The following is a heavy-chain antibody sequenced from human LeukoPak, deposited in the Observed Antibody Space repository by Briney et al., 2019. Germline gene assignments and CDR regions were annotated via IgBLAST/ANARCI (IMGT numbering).Heavy chain of an antibody. CDR1: GFTFGDYA. CDR3: TRVTSRYYDFWSGYQWFDP. J-gene: IGHJ5*02. CDR2: IRGKAYGGTT. D-gene: IGHD3-3*01. V-gene: IGHV3-49*05. Sequence: KPGGSLRLSCTASGFTFGDYAMSWFRQAPGKGLEWVGFIRGKAYGGTTEYAASVKGRFTISRDDSKSIAYLQMNSLKTEDTAVYYCTRVTSRYYDFWSGYQWFDPWGQGTLVTVSS.